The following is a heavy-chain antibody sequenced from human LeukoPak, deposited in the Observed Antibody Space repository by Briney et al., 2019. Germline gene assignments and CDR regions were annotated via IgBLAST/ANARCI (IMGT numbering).Heavy chain of an antibody. CDR1: GFTFSSYA. CDR2: ISYDGSSK. D-gene: IGHD2-15*01. J-gene: IGHJ3*02. V-gene: IGHV3-30-3*01. CDR3: ARERIGDDAFDI. Sequence: PGGSLRLSCEASGFTFSSYAMHWVRQAPGKGLEWVAIISYDGSSKFYADSVKGRFTISRDNAKNSLYLQMNSLRAEDTAVYYCARERIGDDAFDIWGQGTMVTVSS.